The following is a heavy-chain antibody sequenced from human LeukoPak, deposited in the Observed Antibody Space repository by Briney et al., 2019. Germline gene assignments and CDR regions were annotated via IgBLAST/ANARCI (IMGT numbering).Heavy chain of an antibody. CDR1: GFTFSNYW. CDR3: ARSGWLYKFDY. CDR2: IKQDGSEK. J-gene: IGHJ4*02. V-gene: IGHV3-7*01. D-gene: IGHD3-9*01. Sequence: GGSLRLSCVASGFTFSNYWTSWVRQAPGKGLEWVANIKQDGSEKNYVDSVKGRFTISRDNAKNSLYLQMNSLRVEDTAVYYCARSGWLYKFDYWGQGTLVTVSS.